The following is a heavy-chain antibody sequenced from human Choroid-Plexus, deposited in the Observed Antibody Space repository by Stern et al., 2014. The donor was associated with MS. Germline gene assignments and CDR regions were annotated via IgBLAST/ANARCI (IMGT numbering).Heavy chain of an antibody. CDR3: ARDQRGITIFGVVTDYYYLGMDV. V-gene: IGHV1-2*02. CDR1: GYIFTGYY. J-gene: IGHJ6*02. Sequence: QVQLVQSGAEVKKPGASVKVSCKTSGYIFTGYYIHWVRQAPGQGLEWMAWIKPNTGGTKNAQKFQGRVTMSRDTSINTAYVELSSLTSDDTAVYYCARDQRGITIFGVVTDYYYLGMDVWGQGTTVTVSS. CDR2: IKPNTGGT. D-gene: IGHD3-3*01.